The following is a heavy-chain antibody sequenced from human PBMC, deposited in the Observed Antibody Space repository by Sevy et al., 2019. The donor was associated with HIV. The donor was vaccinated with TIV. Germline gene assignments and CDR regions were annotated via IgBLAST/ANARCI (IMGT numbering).Heavy chain of an antibody. CDR3: ARDSLGGTNFDY. CDR1: GYTFTSYG. V-gene: IGHV1-18*01. Sequence: ASVKVSCKASGYTFTSYGMSWVRQAPGQGLEWMGWISAYNGNTNYAQKLQGRVTMTTDTSTSTAYMELRSLRSDDTAVYYCARDSLGGTNFDYWGQGTLVTVSS. CDR2: ISAYNGNT. J-gene: IGHJ4*02. D-gene: IGHD3-10*01.